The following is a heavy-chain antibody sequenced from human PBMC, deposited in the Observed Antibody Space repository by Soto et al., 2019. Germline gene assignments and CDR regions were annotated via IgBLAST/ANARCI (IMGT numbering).Heavy chain of an antibody. Sequence: PSETLSLTCTVSVGSISSGFYYWGWILQPPGKGLEYIGSQYYAGSTYYNPSLKSRVTILVDTSKNQFSLKLSSVTAADTAVYFCARGDDFAGNDYFDYWGQGTLVTVSS. V-gene: IGHV4-39*01. CDR2: QYYAGST. D-gene: IGHD1-1*01. CDR3: ARGDDFAGNDYFDY. J-gene: IGHJ4*02. CDR1: VGSISSGFYY.